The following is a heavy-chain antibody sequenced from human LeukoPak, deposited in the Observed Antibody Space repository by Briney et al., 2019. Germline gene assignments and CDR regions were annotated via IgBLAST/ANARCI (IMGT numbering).Heavy chain of an antibody. CDR2: ISSSGGST. J-gene: IGHJ4*02. Sequence: PGGSLRLSCAASGFSFNNYAMSWVRQAPGKRLEWVSTISSSGGSTYYADSVKGRFTISRGNSKNTLYVQMNSLRAEDTAVYYCAKDLPGFFDYWGQGSLVTVSS. CDR1: GFSFNNYA. V-gene: IGHV3-23*01. CDR3: AKDLPGFFDY.